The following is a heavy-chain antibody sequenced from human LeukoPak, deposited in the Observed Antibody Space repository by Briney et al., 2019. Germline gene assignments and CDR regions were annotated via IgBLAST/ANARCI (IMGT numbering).Heavy chain of an antibody. V-gene: IGHV3-74*03. CDR3: ARGGYSTGWYFFDN. CDR1: GFSLNSYW. D-gene: IGHD6-13*01. J-gene: IGHJ4*02. Sequence: PGGSLTLSCEAYGFSLNSYWMHWVRQAPGQGPVWVSRINVDGRSTAYADSVKGRFTIFRDNAKNTLYLGMNSRRADDTAVYYCARGGYSTGWYFFDNWGRGTRVTVSS. CDR2: INVDGRST.